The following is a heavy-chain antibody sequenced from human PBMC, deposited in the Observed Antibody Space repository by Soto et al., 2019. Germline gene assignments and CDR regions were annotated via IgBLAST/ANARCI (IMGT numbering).Heavy chain of an antibody. J-gene: IGHJ5*02. CDR1: GFTFIGYW. Sequence: EVQLVESGGGVVQPGGSLRLSCAASGFTFIGYWMHWVRQGPGKGLVWVARINNDGIDTTYADSVKGRFTISRDNIKNMVYLEMNSLRADDTAVYYCARDGSMVRERWFDPWGQGTLVTVSS. CDR2: INNDGIDT. V-gene: IGHV3-74*03. CDR3: ARDGSMVRERWFDP. D-gene: IGHD3-10*01.